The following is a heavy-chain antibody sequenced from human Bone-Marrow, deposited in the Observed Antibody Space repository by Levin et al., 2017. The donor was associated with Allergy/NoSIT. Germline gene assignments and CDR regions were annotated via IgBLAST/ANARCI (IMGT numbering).Heavy chain of an antibody. J-gene: IGHJ4*02. D-gene: IGHD2-2*01. V-gene: IGHV3-15*01. CDR3: TTASDPDCSSTSPHIAARLFDY. CDR2: IKSKTDGGTT. Sequence: GGSLRLSCAASGFTFSNAWMSWVRQAPGKGLEWVGRIKSKTDGGTTDYAAPVKGRFTISRDDSKNTLYLQMNSLKTEDTAVYYCTTASDPDCSSTSPHIAARLFDYWGQGTLVTVSS. CDR1: GFTFSNAW.